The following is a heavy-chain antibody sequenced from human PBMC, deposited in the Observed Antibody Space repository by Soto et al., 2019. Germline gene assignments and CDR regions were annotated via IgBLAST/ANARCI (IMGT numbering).Heavy chain of an antibody. V-gene: IGHV3-21*01. D-gene: IGHD2-2*01. CDR2: ISSSSSYI. CDR3: ARDPPLLGYCSSTSCRDY. Sequence: PGGSLRLSCAASGFTFSSYSMNWVRQAPGKGLEWVSSISSSSSYIYYADSVKGRFTISRDNAKNSLYLQMNSLRAEDTAVYYCARDPPLLGYCSSTSCRDYWGQGTLVTVSS. J-gene: IGHJ4*02. CDR1: GFTFSSYS.